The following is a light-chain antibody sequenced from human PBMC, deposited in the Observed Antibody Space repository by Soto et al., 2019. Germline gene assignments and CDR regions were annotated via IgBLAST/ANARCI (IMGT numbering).Light chain of an antibody. V-gene: IGLV2-14*01. Sequence: QSALTQPASVSGSPGQSITISCTGTSSDVGGYNYVSWYQQHPGKAPKLMIYDVSNRPSGVSNRFSGSKSGNTASLTISGLQAEDEADYYCSSYTSSSIRVVFGGGTKVIVL. CDR2: DVS. CDR3: SSYTSSSIRVV. CDR1: SSDVGGYNY. J-gene: IGLJ2*01.